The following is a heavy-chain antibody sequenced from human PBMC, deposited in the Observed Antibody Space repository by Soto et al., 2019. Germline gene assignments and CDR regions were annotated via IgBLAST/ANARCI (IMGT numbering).Heavy chain of an antibody. J-gene: IGHJ3*01. V-gene: IGHV1-3*01. CDR2: INPDTGNT. CDR1: GFTFTDNL. Sequence: QVQLVQSGAELKKPGASVNISCTASGFTFTDNLINWVRQAPGQGLEWMGWINPDTGNTRYSETFQGRVTISRHSSASIAYLELSGLKNEDTALYFCARDIQSVGPRANDAFGVWGQGTMITVSS. D-gene: IGHD5-18*01. CDR3: ARDIQSVGPRANDAFGV.